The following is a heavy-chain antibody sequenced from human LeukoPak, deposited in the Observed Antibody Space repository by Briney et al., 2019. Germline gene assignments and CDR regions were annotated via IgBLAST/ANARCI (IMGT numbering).Heavy chain of an antibody. V-gene: IGHV1-2*02. CDR2: INPNSGGT. D-gene: IGHD3-22*01. J-gene: IGHJ3*02. Sequence: ASVKVSCKASGYTFTGYYMHWVRQAPGQGLEWMGWINPNSGGTNYAQKFQGRVTMTRDTSISTAYMELSRLRSDDTAVYYCARVIRRIVVVPRPNRGAFDIWGQGTMVTVSS. CDR1: GYTFTGYY. CDR3: ARVIRRIVVVPRPNRGAFDI.